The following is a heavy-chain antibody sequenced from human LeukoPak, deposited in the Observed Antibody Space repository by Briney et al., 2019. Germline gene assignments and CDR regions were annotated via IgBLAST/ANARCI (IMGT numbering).Heavy chain of an antibody. J-gene: IGHJ6*02. CDR1: GGTFSSYA. Sequence: SVKVSCKASGGTFSSYAISWVRQAPGQGLEWMGRIIPILGIANYAQKFQGRVTITADKSTSTAYMELSSLRSEDTAVYFCARVVVGNHYYYYGMDVWGQGTTVTVSS. D-gene: IGHD2-21*01. CDR2: IIPILGIA. V-gene: IGHV1-69*04. CDR3: ARVVVGNHYYYYGMDV.